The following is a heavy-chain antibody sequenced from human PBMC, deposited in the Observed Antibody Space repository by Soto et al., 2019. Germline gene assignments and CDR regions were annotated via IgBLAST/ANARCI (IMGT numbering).Heavy chain of an antibody. CDR1: GGSISSGGYY. D-gene: IGHD6-6*01. V-gene: IGHV4-31*03. Sequence: SETLSLTCTVSGGSISSGGYYWSWIRQHPGKGLEWIGYIYYSGSTYYNPSLKSRVTISVDTSKNQFSLKLSSVTAADTAVYYCARSVTGYSSSFFSAYYYGMDVWGQGTTVTVSS. J-gene: IGHJ6*02. CDR3: ARSVTGYSSSFFSAYYYGMDV. CDR2: IYYSGST.